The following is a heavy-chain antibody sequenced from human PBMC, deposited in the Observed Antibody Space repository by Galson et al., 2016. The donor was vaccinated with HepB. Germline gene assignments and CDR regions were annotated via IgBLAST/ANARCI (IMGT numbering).Heavy chain of an antibody. D-gene: IGHD5-12*01. CDR1: GFTFTNYA. V-gene: IGHV3-23*01. Sequence: SLRLSCAASGFTFTNYAMSWVRQAPGKGLEWVSNIDYSGGATYYADSVKGRFTISRDNSKNTLYLQMNSLRPEDTGVYYCAKVTGTSVATDYWGQGTLVTVSS. CDR2: IDYSGGAT. J-gene: IGHJ4*02. CDR3: AKVTGTSVATDY.